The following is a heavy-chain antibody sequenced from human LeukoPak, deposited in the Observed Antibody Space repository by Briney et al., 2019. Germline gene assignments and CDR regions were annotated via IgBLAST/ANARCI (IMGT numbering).Heavy chain of an antibody. J-gene: IGHJ4*02. V-gene: IGHV3-30*02. Sequence: GGSLKLSCTPSGFTFSKSAMHWVRQSPGKGLEWVAYIAHHGNDKYYVDSVKGRFIISRVNSRRTLYLQMNSLRPDDTALYYCAKDGSWSCTDWGQGTPVTVSS. D-gene: IGHD2-8*02. CDR2: IAHHGNDK. CDR1: GFTFSKSA. CDR3: AKDGSWSCTD.